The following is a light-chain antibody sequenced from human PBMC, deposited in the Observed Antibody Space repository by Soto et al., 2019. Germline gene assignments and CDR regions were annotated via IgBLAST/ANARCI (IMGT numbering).Light chain of an antibody. V-gene: IGLV2-14*01. CDR2: EVG. Sequence: QSALTQPASVSGSPGQSITISCTGTSSDVGSYNRVSWYQQPPGTAPKLMIYEVGNRPSGVSNRFSGSKSGNTASLTISGLQAEDEADYFCNSYTTRSTYVFGTGTKLTVL. CDR3: NSYTTRSTYV. CDR1: SSDVGSYNR. J-gene: IGLJ1*01.